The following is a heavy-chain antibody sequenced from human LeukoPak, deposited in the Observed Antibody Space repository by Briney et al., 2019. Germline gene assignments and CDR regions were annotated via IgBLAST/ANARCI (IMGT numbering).Heavy chain of an antibody. Sequence: SETLSLTCAVSGGSIGSYYWSWVRQPPGKGLEWIAYIDSSGSTRYNSSLESRLTISVDTSKNQFSLKLTSVTPADSAVYYCARLALGYCSGGTCPYYFDHWGQGTLVTVSS. V-gene: IGHV4-59*01. D-gene: IGHD2-15*01. CDR2: IDSSGST. CDR1: GGSIGSYY. CDR3: ARLALGYCSGGTCPYYFDH. J-gene: IGHJ4*02.